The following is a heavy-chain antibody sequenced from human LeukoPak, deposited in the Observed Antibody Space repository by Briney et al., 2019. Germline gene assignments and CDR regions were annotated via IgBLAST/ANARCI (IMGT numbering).Heavy chain of an antibody. D-gene: IGHD5-12*01. CDR2: IYTSGST. V-gene: IGHV4-4*07. Sequence: SETLSLTCTVSGGSISSYYWSWIRQPAGKGLEWIGRIYTSGSTKYNPSLKSRVAMSVDTSKNQFSLKLSSVTAADTAVYYCARDGNSGYTFDYWGQGTLVTVSS. J-gene: IGHJ4*02. CDR1: GGSISSYY. CDR3: ARDGNSGYTFDY.